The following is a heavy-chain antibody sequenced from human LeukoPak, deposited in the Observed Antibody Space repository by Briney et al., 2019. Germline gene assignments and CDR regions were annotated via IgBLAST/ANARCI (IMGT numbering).Heavy chain of an antibody. J-gene: IGHJ5*02. V-gene: IGHV4-31*03. CDR2: IYYSGST. D-gene: IGHD2-2*01. CDR3: ARDRGKDCSSTSCYFWFDP. CDR1: GGSISSGGYY. Sequence: SETLSLTCTVSGGSISSGGYYWSWIRQHPGKGLEWIGYIYYSGSTYYNPSLKSRVTISVDTSKNQFSLKLSSVTAADTAVYYCARDRGKDCSSTSCYFWFDPWGQGTLLTVSS.